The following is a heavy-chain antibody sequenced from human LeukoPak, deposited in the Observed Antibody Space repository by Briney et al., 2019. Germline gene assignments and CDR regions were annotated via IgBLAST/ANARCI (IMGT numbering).Heavy chain of an antibody. CDR2: IYSGGST. J-gene: IGHJ4*02. CDR1: EFSVGSNY. V-gene: IGHV3-66*01. D-gene: IGHD5-24*01. Sequence: GGSLRLSCAASEFSVGSNYMTWVRQAPGKGLEWVSLIYSGGSTYYADSVKGRFTISRDNSKNTLYLQMNSLRAEDTAVYYCAGGRRDAYNYNYWGQGTLVTVSS. CDR3: AGGRRDAYNYNY.